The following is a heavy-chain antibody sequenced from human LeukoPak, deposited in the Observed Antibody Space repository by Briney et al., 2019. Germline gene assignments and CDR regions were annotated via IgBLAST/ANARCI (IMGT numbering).Heavy chain of an antibody. J-gene: IGHJ4*02. CDR2: IYIRGST. Sequence: SDTLSLTCTLSGGSISNDYCSWTRQAAGRELEWLGRIYIRGSTNYNPSLKSRVTISLDKSKKQFSLNLNSVTAADTAVYYCARGGTYGSGRNQHTTLDYWGEGTLVTVSS. V-gene: IGHV4-4*07. CDR1: GGSISNDY. D-gene: IGHD3-10*01. CDR3: ARGGTYGSGRNQHTTLDY.